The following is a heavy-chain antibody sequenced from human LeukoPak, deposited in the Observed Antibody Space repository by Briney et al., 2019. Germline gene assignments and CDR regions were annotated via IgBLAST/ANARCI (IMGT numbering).Heavy chain of an antibody. CDR1: GGSISSVDYY. J-gene: IGHJ2*01. CDR3: ARGIGYCRSANCYGSGDY. D-gene: IGHD2-15*01. Sequence: SETLSLTCSVSGGSISSVDYYWSWIRQPPGKGLEWIGYIYPSGRTYYNPSLTSRVTISVDTSENQFSLKLTSVTTADTAVYYCARGIGYCRSANCYGSGDYWGRGTLVTVSS. CDR2: IYPSGRT. V-gene: IGHV4-30-4*01.